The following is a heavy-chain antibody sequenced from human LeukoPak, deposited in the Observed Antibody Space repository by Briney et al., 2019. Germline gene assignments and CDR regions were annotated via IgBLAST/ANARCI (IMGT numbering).Heavy chain of an antibody. Sequence: SVKVSCKASGGTFSSYAIGWVRQAPGQGLEWMGGIIPIFGTANYAQKFQGRVTITADESTSTAYMELSSLRSEDTAVYYCARVEPANYCSGGSCHTTTDDYWGQGTLVTVSS. D-gene: IGHD2-15*01. CDR1: GGTFSSYA. CDR3: ARVEPANYCSGGSCHTTTDDY. CDR2: IIPIFGTA. J-gene: IGHJ4*02. V-gene: IGHV1-69*13.